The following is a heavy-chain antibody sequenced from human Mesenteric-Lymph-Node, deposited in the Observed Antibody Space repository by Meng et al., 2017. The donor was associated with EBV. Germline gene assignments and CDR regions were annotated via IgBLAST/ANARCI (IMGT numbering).Heavy chain of an antibody. V-gene: IGHV3-15*01. CDR1: GFTFSNAW. D-gene: IGHD4-17*01. CDR3: TTDPARRYYFDY. J-gene: IGHJ4*02. Sequence: EVQLVESGGVLVEPGGSLRLSCAASGFTFSNAWMTWVRQAPGKGLEWVGRIKSKTDGGTPDYAAPVKGRFTISRDDSKNTLYLQMNSLKTEDTAVYYCTTDPARRYYFDYWGQGTLVTVSS. CDR2: IKSKTDGGTP.